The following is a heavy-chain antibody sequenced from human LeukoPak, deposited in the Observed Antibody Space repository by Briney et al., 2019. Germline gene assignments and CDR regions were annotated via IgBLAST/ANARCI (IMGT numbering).Heavy chain of an antibody. CDR1: GFTFSNYY. D-gene: IGHD5-12*01. CDR2: IRSSSSYV. Sequence: GGSLRLSCAASGFTFSNYYMSWVRQAPGKGLEWVSSIRSSSSYVYYADSVKGRFTISRDNARNSLYLQMSGLRAEDTAVYYCARVSYRGYSGYDFVFWGQGTLVTVSS. V-gene: IGHV3-21*01. CDR3: ARVSYRGYSGYDFVF. J-gene: IGHJ4*02.